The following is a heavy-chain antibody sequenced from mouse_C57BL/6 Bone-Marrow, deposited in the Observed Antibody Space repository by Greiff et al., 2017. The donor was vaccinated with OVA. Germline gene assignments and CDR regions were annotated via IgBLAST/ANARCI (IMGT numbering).Heavy chain of an antibody. Sequence: QVQLKQSGPELVKPGASVKISCKASGYAFSSSWMNWVKQRPGKGLEWIGRIYPGGGATNYNGKFKGKATLTADKSSSTAYMQLKSLTSEDSAVYYCARGGTDAFAYEYRGTRATVTA. V-gene: IGHV1-82*01. D-gene: IGHD4-1*01. J-gene: IGHJ3*01. CDR3: ARGGTDAFAY. CDR2: IYPGGGAT. CDR1: GYAFSSSW.